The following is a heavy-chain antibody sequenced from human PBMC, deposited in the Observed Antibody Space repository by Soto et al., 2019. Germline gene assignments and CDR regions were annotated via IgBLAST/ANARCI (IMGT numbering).Heavy chain of an antibody. CDR3: ARADDYGDYLY. Sequence: GGSLRLSCAASGFTFSDYYMSWIRQAPGKGLEWVSYISSSSSYTNYADSAKGRFTISRDNAKNSLYLQMNSLRAEDTAVYYCARADDYGDYLYWGQGTLVTVSS. D-gene: IGHD4-17*01. J-gene: IGHJ4*02. CDR2: ISSSSSYT. CDR1: GFTFSDYY. V-gene: IGHV3-11*06.